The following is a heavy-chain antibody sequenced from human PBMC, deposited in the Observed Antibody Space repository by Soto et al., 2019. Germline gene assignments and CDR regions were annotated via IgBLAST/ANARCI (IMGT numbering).Heavy chain of an antibody. J-gene: IGHJ4*02. Sequence: PGGSLRLSCAASGFTLSSYWMHWVRQAPGKGLVWVSRINSDGSSTSYADSVKGRFTISRDNAKNTLYLQMNSLRAEDTAVYYCTSGPPMDCSSSSCYASPFDYWGQGTLVTVSS. D-gene: IGHD2-2*01. CDR1: GFTLSSYW. CDR3: TSGPPMDCSSSSCYASPFDY. V-gene: IGHV3-74*01. CDR2: INSDGSST.